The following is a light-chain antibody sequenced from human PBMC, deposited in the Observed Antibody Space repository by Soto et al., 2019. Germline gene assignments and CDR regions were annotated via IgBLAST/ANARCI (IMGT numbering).Light chain of an antibody. V-gene: IGKV1-9*01. CDR1: QGISTY. Sequence: DIQLTQSPSFLSASVGDRVTITCRASQGISTYLAWYLQRPGQAPTLLIYGACTLQSGFPSRFSVNGSETYFTLTISCLQPEEFGNYYDQQLNSKSYACGQGTKLEI. CDR3: QQLNSKSYA. J-gene: IGKJ2*01. CDR2: GAC.